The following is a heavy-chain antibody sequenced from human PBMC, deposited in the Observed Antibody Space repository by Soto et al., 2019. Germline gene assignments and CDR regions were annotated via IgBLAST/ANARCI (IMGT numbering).Heavy chain of an antibody. CDR1: GFTFSSYA. CDR2: ISHDGSNK. J-gene: IGHJ5*02. CDR3: ARDGPRAAAGISNWFDP. Sequence: PGGSLRLSCAASGFTFSSYAMHWVRQAPGKGLEWVAVISHDGSNKYYADSVKGRFTISRDNAKNSLYLQMNSLRAEDTAVYYCARDGPRAAAGISNWFDPWGQGTLVTVSS. V-gene: IGHV3-30-3*01. D-gene: IGHD6-13*01.